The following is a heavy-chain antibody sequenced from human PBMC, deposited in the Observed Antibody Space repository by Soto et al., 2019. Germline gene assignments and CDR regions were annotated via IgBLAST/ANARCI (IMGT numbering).Heavy chain of an antibody. Sequence: SETLSLTCAVYGGSFSGYYWSWIRQPPGKGLEWIGRINHSGSTNYNPSLKSRVTISVDTTKNQFSLKLSSVTAADTAVYCCADSSGYYYALDYWGQGTLVTVSS. CDR2: INHSGST. V-gene: IGHV4-34*01. CDR3: ADSSGYYYALDY. CDR1: GGSFSGYY. J-gene: IGHJ4*02. D-gene: IGHD3-22*01.